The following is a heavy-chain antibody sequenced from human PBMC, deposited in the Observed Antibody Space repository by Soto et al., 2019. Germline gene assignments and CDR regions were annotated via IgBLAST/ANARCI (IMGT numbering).Heavy chain of an antibody. V-gene: IGHV3-15*01. J-gene: IGHJ4*02. CDR2: IKSKTDGGTT. D-gene: IGHD2-8*01. CDR3: TTDPLLHGTNGVRYHIYLDY. Sequence: GGSLRLSCAASGFTFSNAWMSWVRQAPGKGLEWVGRIKSKTDGGTTDYAAPVKGRFTISRDESKNTLYLQMNSLKTEDTAVYYCTTDPLLHGTNGVRYHIYLDYWGQGTLVTVSS. CDR1: GFTFSNAW.